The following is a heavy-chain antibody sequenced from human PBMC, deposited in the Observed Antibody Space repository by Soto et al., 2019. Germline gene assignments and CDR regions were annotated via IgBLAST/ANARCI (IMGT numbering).Heavy chain of an antibody. CDR3: ARTHITMVRGVTNYYYYYGMDV. J-gene: IGHJ6*02. V-gene: IGHV1-2*04. CDR1: GYTVTGYY. CDR2: INPNSGGT. D-gene: IGHD3-10*01. Sequence: ASVKVSCKASGYTVTGYYMHWVRQAPGQELEWMGWINPNSGGTNYAQKFQGWVTMTRDTSISTAYMELRSLISDDTAVYYCARTHITMVRGVTNYYYYYGMDVWGQGTRVTVSS.